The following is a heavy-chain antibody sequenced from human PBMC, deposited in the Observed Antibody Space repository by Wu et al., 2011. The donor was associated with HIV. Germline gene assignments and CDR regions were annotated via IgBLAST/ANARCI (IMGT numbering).Heavy chain of an antibody. CDR2: IIAIFGTA. CDR3: ARDFGGDEDS. V-gene: IGHV1-69*06. J-gene: IGHJ4*02. D-gene: IGHD2-21*01. Sequence: QVQLVQSGAEVKKPGASVKVSCKASGYTFTNHYMHWVRQAPGQGLEWMGGIIAIFGTANYAQKFQGRVTITADTSTSTAYMELSSLRSEDTAMYYCARDFGGDEDSWGQGPWSPSPQ. CDR1: GYTFTNHY.